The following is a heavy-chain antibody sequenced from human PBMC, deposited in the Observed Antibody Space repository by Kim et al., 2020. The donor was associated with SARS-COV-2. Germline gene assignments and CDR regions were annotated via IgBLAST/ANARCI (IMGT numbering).Heavy chain of an antibody. Sequence: SETLSLTCTVSGGSISSSSYYWGWIRQPPGKGLEWIGSIYYSGSTYYNPSLKSRVTISVDTSKNQFSLKLSSVTAADTAVYYCASSYRFGELFAYYFDYWGQGTLVTVSS. CDR2: IYYSGST. CDR1: GGSISSSSYY. J-gene: IGHJ4*02. D-gene: IGHD3-10*01. CDR3: ASSYRFGELFAYYFDY. V-gene: IGHV4-39*01.